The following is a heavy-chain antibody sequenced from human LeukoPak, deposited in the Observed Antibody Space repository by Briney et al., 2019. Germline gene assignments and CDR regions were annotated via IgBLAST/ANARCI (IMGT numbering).Heavy chain of an antibody. J-gene: IGHJ4*02. CDR1: GFTFEDYG. V-gene: IGHV3-15*01. D-gene: IGHD1-26*01. Sequence: GGSLRLSCAASGFTFEDYGLTWVRQAPGKGLEWVGRIKSETDGGTIHYGAPVKGRFIISRDDSKNTVGLQMNSLKTEDTGVYYCTTSIVGTTAYWGQGTLVIVSS. CDR3: TTSIVGTTAY. CDR2: IKSETDGGTI.